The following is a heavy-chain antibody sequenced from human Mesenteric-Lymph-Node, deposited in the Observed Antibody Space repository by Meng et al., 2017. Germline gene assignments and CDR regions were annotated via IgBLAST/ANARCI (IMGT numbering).Heavy chain of an antibody. V-gene: IGHV4-39*07. CDR2: IYHSGST. J-gene: IGHJ2*01. Sequence: HLERQGPGPGLVRPSETLALTCHVLGGSISSNGFYWDWVRQPPGKGLERIGAIYHSGSTSYNPSLQSRVTMFVDTSKNQFSLKLSSVTAADTAVYYCARGQKGYFDLWGRGTLVTVSS. CDR3: ARGQKGYFDL. CDR1: GGSISSNGFY.